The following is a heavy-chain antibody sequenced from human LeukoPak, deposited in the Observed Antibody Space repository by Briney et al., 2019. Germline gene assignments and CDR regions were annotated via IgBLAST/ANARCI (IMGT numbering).Heavy chain of an antibody. Sequence: GGSLRLSCAASEFTFSAYSMNWVCQAPGKGLEWVSYLSVRSSSIYYADSVKGRFTISRDNAKNSLYLQMNSLRIEDTAVYYCARVRGSSLSYYYMDVWGKGTTVTVSS. V-gene: IGHV3-21*01. J-gene: IGHJ6*03. CDR3: ARVRGSSLSYYYMDV. D-gene: IGHD6-6*01. CDR2: LSVRSSSI. CDR1: EFTFSAYS.